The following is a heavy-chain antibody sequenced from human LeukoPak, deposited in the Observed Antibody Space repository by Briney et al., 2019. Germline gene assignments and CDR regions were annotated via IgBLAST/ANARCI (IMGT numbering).Heavy chain of an antibody. D-gene: IGHD2-2*01. J-gene: IGHJ6*02. CDR2: ISGSGGST. CDR1: GFTFSSYA. CDR3: ARVPAAMTSYYYGMDV. Sequence: QSGGSLRLSCAASGFTFSSYAMSWVRQAPGKGLEWVSGISGSGGSTYYADSVKGRFTISRDNSKNTLYLQMNSLRAEDTAVYYCARVPAAMTSYYYGMDVWGLGTTVTVSS. V-gene: IGHV3-23*01.